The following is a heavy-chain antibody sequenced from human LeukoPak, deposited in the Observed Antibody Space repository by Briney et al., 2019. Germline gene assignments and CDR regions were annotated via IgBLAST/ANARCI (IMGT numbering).Heavy chain of an antibody. V-gene: IGHV4-39*07. CDR2: RYYSGGT. Sequence: KPSETLSLTCTVSGGSVSSSNYYWGWIRLPPGKGLEWIGSRYYSGGTYYNPSLKSRVTISVDTSKNQFSLKLSSVAAADTAVYYCARGQSTNYDSKIPFDSWGQGILVTVSS. CDR1: GGSVSSSNYY. CDR3: ARGQSTNYDSKIPFDS. D-gene: IGHD3-22*01. J-gene: IGHJ4*02.